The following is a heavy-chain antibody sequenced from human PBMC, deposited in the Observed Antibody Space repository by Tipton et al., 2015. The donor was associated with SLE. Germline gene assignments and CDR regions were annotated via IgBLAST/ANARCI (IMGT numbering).Heavy chain of an antibody. J-gene: IGHJ4*02. V-gene: IGHV4-39*07. CDR3: ARSTSGYSDVGY. CDR1: GGSISSFY. Sequence: TLSLTCTVSGGSISSFYWGWIRQPPGKGLEWIGGTYYSGSTYYNPSLKGRVTISVDTSKKQFSQKMSPVTAADTAVYYCARSTSGYSDVGYWGQGTLVTVSS. D-gene: IGHD5-18*01. CDR2: TYYSGST.